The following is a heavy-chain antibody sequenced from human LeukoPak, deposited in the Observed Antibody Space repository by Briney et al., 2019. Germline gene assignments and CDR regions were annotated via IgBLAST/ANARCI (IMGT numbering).Heavy chain of an antibody. D-gene: IGHD1-26*01. CDR2: IKQDGSEK. V-gene: IGHV3-7*05. Sequence: GGSLRLSCAASGFTFSRYSMNWVRQAPGKGLEWVANIKQDGSEKYYVDSVKGRFTISRDNAKSSLYLQMNSLRAEDTAVYYCARGGTYYYYYFDYWGQGTLVTVSS. J-gene: IGHJ4*02. CDR3: ARGGTYYYYYFDY. CDR1: GFTFSRYS.